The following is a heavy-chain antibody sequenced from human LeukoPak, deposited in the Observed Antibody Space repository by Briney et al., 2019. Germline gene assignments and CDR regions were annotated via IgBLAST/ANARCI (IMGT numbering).Heavy chain of an antibody. V-gene: IGHV3-30*04. CDR1: GFTFSSYA. CDR2: ISYDGSNK. D-gene: IGHD2-15*01. J-gene: IGHJ4*02. CDR3: ARDGGRREDY. Sequence: GGSLRLSCAASGFTFSSYAMHWVRQAPGKGLEWVAVISYDGSNKYYADSVKGRFTISRDNSKNTLYLQMNSLRAEDTAVYYCARDGGRREDYWGQGALVTVSS.